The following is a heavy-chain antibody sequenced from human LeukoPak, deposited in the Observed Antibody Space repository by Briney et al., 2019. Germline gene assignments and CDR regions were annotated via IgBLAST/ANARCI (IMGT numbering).Heavy chain of an antibody. CDR2: ISAYNGKT. J-gene: IGHJ4*02. CDR1: GYTFTSYG. CDR3: GRNGPGSYAFAC. Sequence: GSLRLSCAASGYTFTSYGISWVRQAPGQGLEWMGWISAYNGKTNYAQKLQGRVTITTDKSTSTAYTHMRRVRYEHTAVYCCGRNGPGSYAFACWGQGTLVTVSS. V-gene: IGHV1-18*01. D-gene: IGHD3-10*01.